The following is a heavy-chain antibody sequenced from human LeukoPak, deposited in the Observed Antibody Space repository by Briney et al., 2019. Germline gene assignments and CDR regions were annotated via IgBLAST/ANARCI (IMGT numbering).Heavy chain of an antibody. CDR1: GLTFDDYA. D-gene: IGHD5-24*01. V-gene: IGHV3-9*01. J-gene: IGHJ4*02. CDR2: ISWNSGSI. Sequence: PGGSLRLSCAASGLTFDDYAMHWVRQAPGMGLEWVSGISWNSGSIGYADSVKGRFTISRDNAKNSLYLQMNSLRAEDTAVYYCARVGMATIADYWGQGTLVTVSS. CDR3: ARVGMATIADY.